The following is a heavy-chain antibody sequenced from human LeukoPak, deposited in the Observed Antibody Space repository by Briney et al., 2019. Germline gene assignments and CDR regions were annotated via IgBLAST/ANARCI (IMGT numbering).Heavy chain of an antibody. D-gene: IGHD3-3*02. J-gene: IGHJ4*02. CDR3: ARDEGIYFDY. Sequence: PSETLSLTCTVSGGSISSSSYYWGWIRQPPGKGLEWIGSIYYSGSTYYNPSLKSRVTISVDTSKNQFSLKLSSVTAADTAVYYCARDEGIYFDYWGQGTLVTVSS. V-gene: IGHV4-39*07. CDR2: IYYSGST. CDR1: GGSISSSSYY.